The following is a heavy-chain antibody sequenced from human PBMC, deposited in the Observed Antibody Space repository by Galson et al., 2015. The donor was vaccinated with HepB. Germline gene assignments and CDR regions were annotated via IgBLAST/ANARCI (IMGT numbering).Heavy chain of an antibody. D-gene: IGHD6-19*01. CDR3: AKDAIAVATDYYYYGMDV. J-gene: IGHJ6*02. Sequence: SLRLSCAASGFTFSSYGMHWVRQAPGKGLEWVAVISYDGSNKYYADSVKGRFTISRDNSKNTLYLQMNSLRAEDTAVYYCAKDAIAVATDYYYYGMDVWGRGTTVTVSS. V-gene: IGHV3-30*18. CDR2: ISYDGSNK. CDR1: GFTFSSYG.